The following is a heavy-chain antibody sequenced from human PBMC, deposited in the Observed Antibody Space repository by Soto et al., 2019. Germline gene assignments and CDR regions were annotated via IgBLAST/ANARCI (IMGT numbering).Heavy chain of an antibody. J-gene: IGHJ5*02. Sequence: SETLSPTCTFSGGPISNYYWSWIRQPPGKGLEWIGYIYYSGSTNYNPFLKSRVTISVDTSKNQFSLKLSSVTAADTAVYYCARVVMITFGGVIVSRWLDPWGQGTLVTVSS. D-gene: IGHD3-16*02. CDR2: IYYSGST. CDR3: ARVVMITFGGVIVSRWLDP. CDR1: GGPISNYY. V-gene: IGHV4-59*01.